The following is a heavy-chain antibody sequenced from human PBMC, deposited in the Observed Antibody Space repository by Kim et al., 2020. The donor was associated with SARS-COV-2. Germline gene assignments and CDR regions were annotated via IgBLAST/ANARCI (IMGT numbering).Heavy chain of an antibody. D-gene: IGHD2-2*02. J-gene: IGHJ4*02. CDR3: AKVKLVLTKRDQSYCSSTSCYNRGVEDY. CDR2: ISGSGGST. V-gene: IGHV3-23*01. Sequence: GGSLRLSCAASGFTFSSYAMSWVRQAPGKGLEWVSAISGSGGSTYYADSVKGRFTISRDNSKNTLYLQMNSLRAEDTAVYYCAKVKLVLTKRDQSYCSSTSCYNRGVEDYWGQGTLVTVSS. CDR1: GFTFSSYA.